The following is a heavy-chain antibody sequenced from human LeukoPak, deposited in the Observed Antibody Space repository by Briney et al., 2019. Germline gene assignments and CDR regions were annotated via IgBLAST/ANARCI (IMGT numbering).Heavy chain of an antibody. D-gene: IGHD2-2*01. CDR3: ARELVVITAAIIGHWFDP. V-gene: IGHV1-69*13. CDR2: IIPMFGSA. CDR1: GGTFSSNA. Sequence: SVKVSCKGSGGTFSSNAISWVRQAPGQGLEWMGGIIPMFGSADYAQKFQGRVTITADESTSTACMELSSLRTEDTAVYYCARELVVITAAIIGHWFDPWGQGTLVTVSS. J-gene: IGHJ5*02.